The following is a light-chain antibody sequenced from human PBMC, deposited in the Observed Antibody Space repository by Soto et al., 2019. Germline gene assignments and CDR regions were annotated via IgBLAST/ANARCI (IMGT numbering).Light chain of an antibody. V-gene: IGKV1-8*01. J-gene: IGKJ2*01. CDR2: GAS. CDR1: QDISSS. CDR3: QQYDKWPYT. Sequence: AIRMTQSPSSFSASIGDRVTITCRASQDISSSLGWYQQIPGRAPKLLISGASNLQSGVPSRFSGSGSGTDFTLTISSLQSEDFATYYCQQYDKWPYTFGQGTNLEIK.